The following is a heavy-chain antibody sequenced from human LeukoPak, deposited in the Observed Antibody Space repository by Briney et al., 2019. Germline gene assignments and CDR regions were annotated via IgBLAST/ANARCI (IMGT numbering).Heavy chain of an antibody. CDR3: ARGTWATLYYYYMDV. CDR2: INSDGSST. Sequence: PGGSLRLSCAASGFTFSSYWMHWVRQAPGKGLVWVSRINSDGSSTSYADSVKGRFTISRDNAKNTLYLQMNSLRAEDTAVYYCARGTWATLYYYYMDVWGKGTRSPSP. V-gene: IGHV3-74*01. D-gene: IGHD5-24*01. CDR1: GFTFSSYW. J-gene: IGHJ6*03.